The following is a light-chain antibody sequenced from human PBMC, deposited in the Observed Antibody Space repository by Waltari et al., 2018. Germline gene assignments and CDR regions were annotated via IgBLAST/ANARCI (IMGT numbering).Light chain of an antibody. CDR2: DAS. Sequence: EKVMTQSPATLSVSPGEVVTLSCRASQSVSSNVAWYQHRPGQAPRLLICDASTRASGIPARFSGSWSGTEFTLTISGLQSEDCALYYCQQYNDWYSFGQGTKLEIK. J-gene: IGKJ2*03. CDR3: QQYNDWYS. CDR1: QSVSSN. V-gene: IGKV3-15*01.